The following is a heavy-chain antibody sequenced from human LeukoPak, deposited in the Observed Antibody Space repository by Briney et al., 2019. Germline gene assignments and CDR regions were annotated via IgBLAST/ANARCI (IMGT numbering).Heavy chain of an antibody. V-gene: IGHV3-9*01. Sequence: PGRSLRLSCAASGFTFDDYAMHWVRQAPGKGLEWVSGISWNSGSIGYADSVKGRFTISRDNAKNSLYLQMNSLRAEDTALYYCAKVGVVATGDYYYYGMDVWGQGTTVTVSS. CDR1: GFTFDDYA. CDR3: AKVGVVATGDYYYYGMDV. CDR2: ISWNSGSI. D-gene: IGHD5-12*01. J-gene: IGHJ6*02.